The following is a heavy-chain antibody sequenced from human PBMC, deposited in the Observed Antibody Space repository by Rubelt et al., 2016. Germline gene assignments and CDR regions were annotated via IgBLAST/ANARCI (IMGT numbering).Heavy chain of an antibody. CDR1: GESFSGFY. CDR2: INHSGST. V-gene: IGHV4-34*01. J-gene: IGHJ4*02. Sequence: QLQLQESGPGLVKPSETLSLTCAVYGESFSGFYWSWIRQPPGKGLEWIGEINHSGSTNYNPSLKSRVTISVDTSKNQFSLKLSSVTAADTAVYYCARLGDGLALVYWGRGTLVTVSS. CDR3: ARLGDGLALVY. D-gene: IGHD2-21*02.